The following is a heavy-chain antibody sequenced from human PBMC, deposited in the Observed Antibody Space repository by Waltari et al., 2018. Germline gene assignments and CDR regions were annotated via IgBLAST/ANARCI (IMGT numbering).Heavy chain of an antibody. J-gene: IGHJ4*02. D-gene: IGHD6-13*01. CDR1: GGSISSSSYS. Sequence: QLQLQESGPGLVKTSETLSLTCTVSGGSISSSSYSLGWIRQPPGKGLEWIGSIYYSGSTYYNPSLKSRVTISVDTSKNQFSLKLSSVTAADTAVYYCARHLSTGYSSSWLDYWGQGTLVTVSS. V-gene: IGHV4-39*01. CDR2: IYYSGST. CDR3: ARHLSTGYSSSWLDY.